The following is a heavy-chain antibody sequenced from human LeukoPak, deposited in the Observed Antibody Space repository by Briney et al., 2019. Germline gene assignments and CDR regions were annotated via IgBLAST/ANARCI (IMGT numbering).Heavy chain of an antibody. CDR3: ARYQGSVTVVTPSPLDY. D-gene: IGHD4-23*01. CDR1: GFTFSDYY. Sequence: PGGSLRLSCAASGFTFSDYYMSWIRQAPGKGQGWVSYISSSGSTIYYADSVKGRFTISRDNAKNSLYLQMNSMRAEDTAVYYCARYQGSVTVVTPSPLDYWGQGTLVTVSS. CDR2: ISSSGSTI. V-gene: IGHV3-11*01. J-gene: IGHJ4*02.